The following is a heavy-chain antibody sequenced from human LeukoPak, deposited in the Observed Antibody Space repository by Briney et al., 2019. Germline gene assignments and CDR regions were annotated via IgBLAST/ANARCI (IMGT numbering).Heavy chain of an antibody. CDR1: GYTFTSYG. J-gene: IGHJ2*01. CDR2: ISAYNGNT. Sequence: ASVNVSFKASGYTFTSYGISWVRQAPGQGLEWMGWISAYNGNTNYAQKLQGRVTMTTDTSTSTAYMELRSLRSDDTAVYYCARDREGPSTVVTPGWYFDLWGRGTLVTVSS. V-gene: IGHV1-18*01. D-gene: IGHD4-23*01. CDR3: ARDREGPSTVVTPGWYFDL.